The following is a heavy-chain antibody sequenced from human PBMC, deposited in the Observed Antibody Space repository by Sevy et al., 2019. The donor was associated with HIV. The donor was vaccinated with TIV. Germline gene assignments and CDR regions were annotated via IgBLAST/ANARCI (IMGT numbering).Heavy chain of an antibody. CDR1: GFSVRDNY. J-gene: IGHJ3*02. CDR2: IYSAGAI. Sequence: GGSLRLSCVVSGFSVRDNYVNWVRQVPGRGLEWVSIIYSAGAIYYRDSVKGRFTISRHISENTVYLQMNSLRTEDTALYYCMGGNSYGDAFNIWGQGTKVTVSS. D-gene: IGHD5-18*01. V-gene: IGHV3-53*04. CDR3: MGGNSYGDAFNI.